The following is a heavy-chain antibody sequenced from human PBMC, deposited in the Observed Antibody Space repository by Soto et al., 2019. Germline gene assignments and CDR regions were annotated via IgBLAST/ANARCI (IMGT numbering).Heavy chain of an antibody. CDR3: ARLGEGWGFGQSLRAFDI. CDR2: IYYSGST. CDR1: GGSISSSSYY. V-gene: IGHV4-39*01. J-gene: IGHJ3*02. D-gene: IGHD3-10*01. Sequence: PSETLSLTCTVSGGSISSSSYYWGWIRQPPGKGLEWIGSIYYSGSTYYNPSLTSRVTISVDTSQNQFSLKLSSVTAADTAVYNCARLGEGWGFGQSLRAFDIWGQRTMV.